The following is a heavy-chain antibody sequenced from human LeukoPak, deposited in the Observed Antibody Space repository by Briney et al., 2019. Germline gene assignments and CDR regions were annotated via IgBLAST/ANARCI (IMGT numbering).Heavy chain of an antibody. CDR3: ARDLLYSSSWYVGLDY. CDR1: GFTFSSYG. J-gene: IGHJ4*02. Sequence: PGGSLRLSCAASGFTFSSYGMHWVRQAPDKGLEWVAVIWYDGSNKYYADSVKGRFTISRDSSKNTLYLQMNSLRAEDTAVYYCARDLLYSSSWYVGLDYWGQGTLVTVSS. D-gene: IGHD6-13*01. CDR2: IWYDGSNK. V-gene: IGHV3-33*01.